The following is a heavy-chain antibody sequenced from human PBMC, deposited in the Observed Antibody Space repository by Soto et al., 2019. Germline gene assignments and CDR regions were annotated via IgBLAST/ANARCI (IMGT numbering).Heavy chain of an antibody. J-gene: IGHJ6*02. CDR1: GFTFSSYS. CDR3: ARAGAVADLDYYYGMDV. CDR2: ISSSSYI. V-gene: IGHV3-21*01. D-gene: IGHD6-19*01. Sequence: GGSLRLSCAASGFTFSSYSMNWVRQAPGKGLEWVSSISSSSYIYYADSVKGRFTISRDNAKNSLYLQMNSLRAEDTAVYYCARAGAVADLDYYYGMDVWGQGTTVTVSS.